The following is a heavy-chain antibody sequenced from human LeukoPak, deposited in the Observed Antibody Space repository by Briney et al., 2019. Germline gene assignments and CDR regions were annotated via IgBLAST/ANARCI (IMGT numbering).Heavy chain of an antibody. CDR1: GGSFSGYY. CDR2: INHSGST. CDR3: ARGSEFCSGGTCYTNWFDP. D-gene: IGHD2-15*01. J-gene: IGHJ5*02. Sequence: PSETLSLTCAVYGGSFSGYYWIWIRQPPGKGLEWIGEINHSGSTKYNPSLKSRVTILIDTPKNQFSLKLSSVTAADTAVYYCARGSEFCSGGTCYTNWFDPWGQGTLVTVSS. V-gene: IGHV4-34*01.